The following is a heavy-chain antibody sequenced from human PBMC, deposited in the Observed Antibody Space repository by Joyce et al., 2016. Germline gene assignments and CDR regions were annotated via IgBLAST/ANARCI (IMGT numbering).Heavy chain of an antibody. D-gene: IGHD3-10*01. Sequence: EVQLLESGGGLVQPGGSLRLSCAASGFTFSSYAMSWVRQATGKGLEWVSGISDSGGRTYYADSVKGRFTISSDNSKNTLFLQMSSLRAEDTAVYYCAKHGNYGPYYFDYWGQGTLVTVSS. V-gene: IGHV3-23*01. CDR2: ISDSGGRT. CDR3: AKHGNYGPYYFDY. J-gene: IGHJ4*02. CDR1: GFTFSSYA.